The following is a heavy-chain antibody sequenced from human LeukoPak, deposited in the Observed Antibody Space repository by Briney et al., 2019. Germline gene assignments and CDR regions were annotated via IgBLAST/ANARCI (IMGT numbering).Heavy chain of an antibody. CDR1: GGSISSYY. CDR3: ARDTYGSGSYTWIY. J-gene: IGHJ4*02. CDR2: IYTSGST. V-gene: IGHV4-4*07. Sequence: SETLSLTCTVSGGSISSYYWSWIRQPAGKGLEWIGRIYTSGSTNYNPSLKSRVTMSVDMSKNQFSLKLSSVTAADTAVYYCARDTYGSGSYTWIYRGQGTLVTVSS. D-gene: IGHD3-10*01.